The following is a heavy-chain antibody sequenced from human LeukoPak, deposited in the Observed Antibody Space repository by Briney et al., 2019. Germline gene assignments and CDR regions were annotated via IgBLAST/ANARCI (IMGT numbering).Heavy chain of an antibody. J-gene: IGHJ4*02. V-gene: IGHV3-74*01. CDR3: ARAAYGSNDY. CDR1: GFTFSSYW. Sequence: GGSPRLSCAASGFTFSSYWMHWVRQAPGKGLVWVSRINSDGSSTGYADPVKGRFTISRDNAKNTLYLQMNSLRAEDTAVYYCARAAYGSNDYWGQGTLVTVSS. CDR2: INSDGSST. D-gene: IGHD1-26*01.